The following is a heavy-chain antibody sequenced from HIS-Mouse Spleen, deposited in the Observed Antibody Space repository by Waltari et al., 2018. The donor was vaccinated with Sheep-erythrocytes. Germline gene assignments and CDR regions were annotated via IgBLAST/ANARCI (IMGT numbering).Heavy chain of an antibody. CDR2: ISYDGSNK. J-gene: IGHJ3*02. CDR1: GLTFSSYA. V-gene: IGHV3-30-3*01. Sequence: QGHPVASGGGVVQPGRSLRLSCAPPGLTFSSYAMHWVRQAPGKGLEWVAVISYDGSNKYYADSVKGRFTISRDNSKNTLYLQMNSLRAEDTAVYYCARGAFDIWGQGTMVTVSS. CDR3: ARGAFDI.